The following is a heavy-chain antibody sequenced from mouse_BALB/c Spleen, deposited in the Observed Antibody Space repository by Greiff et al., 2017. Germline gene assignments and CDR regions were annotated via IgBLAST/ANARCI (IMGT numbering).Heavy chain of an antibody. CDR1: GFNIKDTY. D-gene: IGHD1-2*01. J-gene: IGHJ3*01. CDR2: IDPANGNT. CDR3: ARELRLRAWFAY. Sequence: EVKLVESGAELVKPGASVKLSCTASGFNIKDTYMHWVKQRPEQGLEWIGRIDPANGNTKYDPKFQGKATITADTSSNTAYLQLSSLTSEDTAVYYCARELRLRAWFAYWGQGTLVTVSA. V-gene: IGHV14-3*02.